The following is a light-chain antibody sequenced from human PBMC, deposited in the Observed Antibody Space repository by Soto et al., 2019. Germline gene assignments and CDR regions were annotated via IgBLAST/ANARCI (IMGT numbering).Light chain of an antibody. V-gene: IGKV3-20*01. CDR3: QQYGSSPFA. CDR1: QSVSSSY. Sequence: EIVLTQSPGTLSLSPGERATLSCRASQSVSSSYLAWYQQKPGQAPRLLISGASSMATGIPDRFSGSGSGTDFTLTVSRLEPEDFAVYYCQQYGSSPFAFGPGTKVDIK. J-gene: IGKJ3*01. CDR2: GAS.